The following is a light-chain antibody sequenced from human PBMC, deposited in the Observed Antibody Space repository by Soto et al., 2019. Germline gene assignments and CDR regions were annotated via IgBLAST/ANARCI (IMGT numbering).Light chain of an antibody. Sequence: DIQLTQSPSFLSASLGDRVTITCRASQGVSSYLAWYQQKPGKAPNLLIYDASILQTGVPSRFSGSGSGTEFTLTISSLQPEDFATYHCQQFHTYPFGFGQGTRLEIK. CDR3: QQFHTYPFG. V-gene: IGKV1-9*01. CDR1: QGVSSY. J-gene: IGKJ5*01. CDR2: DAS.